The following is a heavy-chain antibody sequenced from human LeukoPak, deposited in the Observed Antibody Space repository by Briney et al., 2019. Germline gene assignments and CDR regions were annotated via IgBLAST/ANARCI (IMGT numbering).Heavy chain of an antibody. CDR1: GFTFSNYG. CDR2: ISSDGSNK. D-gene: IGHD6-13*01. J-gene: IGHJ4*02. Sequence: PGRSLRLSCAASGFTFSNYGMHWVRQAPGKGLEWVAVISSDGSNKYYADSVKGRFTISRDNSKNTLYLQMNSLRAEDTAVFYCAKDRGASSSWYLVLDYWGQGTLVTVSS. V-gene: IGHV3-30*18. CDR3: AKDRGASSSWYLVLDY.